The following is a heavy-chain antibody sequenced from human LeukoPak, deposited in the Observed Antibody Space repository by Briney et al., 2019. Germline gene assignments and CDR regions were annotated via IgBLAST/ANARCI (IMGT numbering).Heavy chain of an antibody. V-gene: IGHV4-39*02. J-gene: IGHJ4*02. CDR2: IDYYGMA. CDR3: ATHDEGSYFES. Sequence: SETLSVTCSVSGGSFTTRRHYWGWIRQSPGKGLDWLGSIDYYGMAYYLPSLWSRANRSIDTSKSHISLHLTSVTATDTAVYYCATHDEGSYFESWGQGTLVTVSS. D-gene: IGHD3-10*01. CDR1: GGSFTTRRHY.